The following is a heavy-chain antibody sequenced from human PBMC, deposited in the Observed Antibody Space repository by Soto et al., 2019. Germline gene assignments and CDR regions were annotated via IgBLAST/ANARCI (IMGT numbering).Heavy chain of an antibody. CDR2: INPNSGGT. D-gene: IGHD5-18*01. Sequence: QVQLVQSGAEVKKPGASVKVSCKASGYTFTGYYMHWVRQAPGQGLEWMGWINPNSGGTNYAQKFQGWVTMTRDTSISTAYMELSRLRSDDTAVYYCARADTAMVTGNTLTYWFDPWGQGTLVTVSS. J-gene: IGHJ5*02. CDR1: GYTFTGYY. CDR3: ARADTAMVTGNTLTYWFDP. V-gene: IGHV1-2*04.